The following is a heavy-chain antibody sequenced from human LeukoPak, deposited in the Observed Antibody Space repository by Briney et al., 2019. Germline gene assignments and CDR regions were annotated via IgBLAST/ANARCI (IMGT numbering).Heavy chain of an antibody. CDR2: IIPTFGTA. V-gene: IGHV1-69*13. CDR1: GGTFSSYA. Sequence: GASVKVSCKASGGTFSSYAISWVRQAPGQGLEWMGGIIPTFGTANYAQKFQGRVTITADESTSTAYMELSSLRSEDTAVYYCARDPGVAAAGTDPNFDYWGQGTLVTVSS. J-gene: IGHJ4*02. CDR3: ARDPGVAAAGTDPNFDY. D-gene: IGHD6-13*01.